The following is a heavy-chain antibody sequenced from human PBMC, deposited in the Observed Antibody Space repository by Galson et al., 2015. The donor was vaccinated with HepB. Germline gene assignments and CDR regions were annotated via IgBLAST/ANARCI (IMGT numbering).Heavy chain of an antibody. D-gene: IGHD2-2*01. CDR3: ARDLHLNCRTTNCYGDYYYGMDV. V-gene: IGHV1-3*04. J-gene: IGHJ6*02. CDR1: GYTFTSYT. Sequence: SVKVSCKASGYTFTSYTIHWVRQVPGQRLEWMGWINTGNGNTEYSQKLQGRVAITRDTSASTSHMDLSSLRSEDTATYYCARDLHLNCRTTNCYGDYYYGMDVWGQGTTVTVSS. CDR2: INTGNGNT.